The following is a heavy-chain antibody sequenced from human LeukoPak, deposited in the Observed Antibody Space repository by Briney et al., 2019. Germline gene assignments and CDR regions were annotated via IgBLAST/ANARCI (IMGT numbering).Heavy chain of an antibody. CDR1: GFTFSSYA. CDR2: ISGSGGST. V-gene: IGHV3-23*01. D-gene: IGHD2-15*01. J-gene: IGHJ4*02. Sequence: PGGSLRLSCAASGFTFSSYAMSWVCQAPGKGLEWVSAISGSGGSTYYADSVKGRFTISRDNSKNTLYLQMNSLRAEDTAVYYCAKEAYCSGGSCYGGSDYWGQGTLVTVSS. CDR3: AKEAYCSGGSCYGGSDY.